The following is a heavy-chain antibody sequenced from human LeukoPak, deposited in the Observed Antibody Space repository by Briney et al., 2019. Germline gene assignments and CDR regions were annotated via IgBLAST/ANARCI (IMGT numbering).Heavy chain of an antibody. V-gene: IGHV3-30*02. CDR2: IRYDGSNK. J-gene: IGHJ4*02. CDR3: AKDGSSSWNYYLDY. Sequence: PGGSLRLSCAASGFTFTSYGMHWVRQAPGKGLEWVAFIRYDGSNKDYADSVKGRFTISRDNSENTLYLQMNSLRAEDTAVYYCAKDGSSSWNYYLDYWGQGILVTVSS. D-gene: IGHD6-13*01. CDR1: GFTFTSYG.